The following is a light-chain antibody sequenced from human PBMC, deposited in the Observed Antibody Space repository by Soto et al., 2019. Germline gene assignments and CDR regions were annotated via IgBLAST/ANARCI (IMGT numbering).Light chain of an antibody. CDR2: DVS. CDR3: NSYTTTSPLYV. Sequence: QSVLAQPASVSGSPGQSSTISCTSTSNDIGGYDYVSWYQHHPGIAPKLIIYDVSDRPSGVSNRFSGSKSGNTASLTISGLQAEDEAEYYCNSYTTTSPLYVFGSGTKVTVL. V-gene: IGLV2-14*03. J-gene: IGLJ1*01. CDR1: SNDIGGYDY.